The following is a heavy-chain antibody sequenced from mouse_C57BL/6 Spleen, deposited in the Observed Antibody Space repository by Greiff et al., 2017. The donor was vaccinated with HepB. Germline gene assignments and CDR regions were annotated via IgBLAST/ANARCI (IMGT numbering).Heavy chain of an antibody. Sequence: VKLMESGAELVKPGASVKLSCKASGYTFTEYTIHWVKQRSGQGLEWIGWFYPGSGSIKYNEKFKDKATLTADKSSSTVYMELSRLTSEDSAVYFCARHEEGGRGFAYWGQGTLVTVSA. V-gene: IGHV1-62-2*01. J-gene: IGHJ3*01. CDR3: ARHEEGGRGFAY. CDR1: GYTFTEYT. CDR2: FYPGSGSI.